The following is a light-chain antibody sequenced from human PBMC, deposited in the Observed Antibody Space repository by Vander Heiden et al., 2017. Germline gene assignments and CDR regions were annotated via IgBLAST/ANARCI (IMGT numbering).Light chain of an antibody. V-gene: IGLV2-14*03. CDR1: SSDVGGYNY. Sequence: SALTQPASVSGFPGQSITISCTGTSSDVGGYNYVSWYQQHPGKAPKLMIYDVSNRPSGVSNRFSGSKSGNTASLTISGLQAEDEADYYCSSYTSSSPVVFGGGTKLTVL. CDR2: DVS. CDR3: SSYTSSSPVV. J-gene: IGLJ2*01.